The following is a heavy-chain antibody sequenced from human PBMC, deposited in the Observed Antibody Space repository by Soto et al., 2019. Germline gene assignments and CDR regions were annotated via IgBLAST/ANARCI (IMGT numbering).Heavy chain of an antibody. Sequence: QVQLVQSGAEVKKPGASVKVSCKASGYTFTDYFIHWVRQAPGQGLEWMGWFNPNTGGRNSAQKFQGRVTMARDTSIRTASTERTSLGSDDTAVYFCAGEVPPSEGSGGNGFDPWGQGTLVTVSS. V-gene: IGHV1-2*02. CDR2: FNPNTGGR. J-gene: IGHJ5*02. CDR1: GYTFTDYF. D-gene: IGHD6-19*01. CDR3: AGEVPPSEGSGGNGFDP.